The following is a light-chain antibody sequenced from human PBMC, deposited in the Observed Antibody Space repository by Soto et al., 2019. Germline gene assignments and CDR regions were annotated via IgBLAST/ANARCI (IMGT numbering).Light chain of an antibody. CDR1: SSNIGAGYD. CDR3: QSYDSSLSSVV. Sequence: QSALTQPPSVSGAPGLRVTISCTGSSSNIGAGYDVHWYQQLPGTAPKLLIYGNSNRPSGVPDRFSGSKSGTSASLVITGLQAEDEADYYCQSYDSSLSSVVFGGGTKVTVL. J-gene: IGLJ2*01. V-gene: IGLV1-40*01. CDR2: GNS.